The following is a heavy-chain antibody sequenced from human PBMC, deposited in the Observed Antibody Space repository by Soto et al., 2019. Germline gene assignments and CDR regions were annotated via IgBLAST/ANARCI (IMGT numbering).Heavy chain of an antibody. CDR3: AKDKGNYYGLDL. V-gene: IGHV4-4*07. CDR2: LYTSGTT. J-gene: IGHJ6*02. CDR1: GGSIGSYY. Sequence: SETLSLTCTVSGGSIGSYYWNWIRQPAGKGLEWIGRLYTSGTTTYNPSLESRVAMSVDTSKNQLSLKLYSMTAAGTAVYYCAKDKGNYYGLDLWGQGTTVTVSS.